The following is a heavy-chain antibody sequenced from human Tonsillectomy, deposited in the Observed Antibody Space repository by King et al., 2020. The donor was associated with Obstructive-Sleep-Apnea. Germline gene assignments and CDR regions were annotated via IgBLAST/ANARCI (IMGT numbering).Heavy chain of an antibody. Sequence: QLVESGGGVVQPGRSLRLSCAVSGFTFSTYAMYWVRQAPGKGLEWVAVISYDGNNKYYADSVKGRFTISRDNSKNTLFLQMNSLRPEDTAVYYCAREGGWQESYFYGMDVWGQGTTVTVSS. CDR3: AREGGWQESYFYGMDV. D-gene: IGHD6-19*01. CDR1: GFTFSTYA. CDR2: ISYDGNNK. V-gene: IGHV3-30-3*01. J-gene: IGHJ6*02.